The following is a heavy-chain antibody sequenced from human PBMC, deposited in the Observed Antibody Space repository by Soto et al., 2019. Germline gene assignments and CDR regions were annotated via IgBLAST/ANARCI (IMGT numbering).Heavy chain of an antibody. CDR2: INHSGST. CDR1: GGSFSGYY. D-gene: IGHD2-2*02. V-gene: IGHV4-34*01. CDR3: ARGLPATAIRNYYYYGMDV. J-gene: IGHJ6*02. Sequence: VQLQQWGAGLLKPSETLSLTCAVYGGSFSGYYWSWIRQPPGKGLAWIGEINHSGSTNYNPSLKSRVTRSVDTSKNQFSLKLSSVTAADTAVYYCARGLPATAIRNYYYYGMDVWGQGTTVTVSS.